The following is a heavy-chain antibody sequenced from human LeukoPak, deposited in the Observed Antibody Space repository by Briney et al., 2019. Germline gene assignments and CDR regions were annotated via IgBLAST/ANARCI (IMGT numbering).Heavy chain of an antibody. Sequence: ASVKVSCKASGGTFVSYAINCVRQAPGQGLEWMGGIIPMFGTTHFAQNFQGRVTITADESTSTVFMEVGSLRSEDRAVYYCARQKADAGYDSPFDLWGQGTLVTVSS. CDR1: GGTFVSYA. J-gene: IGHJ4*02. CDR3: ARQKADAGYDSPFDL. V-gene: IGHV1-69*01. CDR2: IIPMFGTT. D-gene: IGHD5-12*01.